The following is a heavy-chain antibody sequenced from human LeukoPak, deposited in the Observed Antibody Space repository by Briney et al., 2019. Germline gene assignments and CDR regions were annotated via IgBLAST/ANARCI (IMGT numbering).Heavy chain of an antibody. CDR1: GGTFSSYA. D-gene: IGHD5-12*01. V-gene: IGHV1-69*05. J-gene: IGHJ4*02. Sequence: SGKVSCKASGGTFSSYAISWVRQAPAQGLEWMGRIIPIFGTANYAQTFQGRVTITTDESTSTAYMELSSLRSEDTAVYYWARGYSGYDSDYWGQGTLVTVSS. CDR2: IIPIFGTA. CDR3: ARGYSGYDSDY.